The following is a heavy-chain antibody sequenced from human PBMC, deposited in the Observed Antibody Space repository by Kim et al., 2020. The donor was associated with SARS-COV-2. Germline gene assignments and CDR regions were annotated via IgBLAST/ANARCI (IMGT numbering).Heavy chain of an antibody. D-gene: IGHD3-16*01. Sequence: ASVKVACKTSRDNFGSGLNWVRQAPGQGLEWMGWINAKEGDRKYLQKLQDRVTMTTDSSTGTAYLELRSLQSDDTAVYYCVRGTWGDINDYWGQGTLVTV. CDR2: INAKEGDR. J-gene: IGHJ4*02. CDR1: RDNFGSG. CDR3: VRGTWGDINDY. V-gene: IGHV1-18*01.